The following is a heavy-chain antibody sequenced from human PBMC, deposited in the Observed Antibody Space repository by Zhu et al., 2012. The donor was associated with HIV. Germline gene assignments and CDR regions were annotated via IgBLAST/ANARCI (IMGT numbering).Heavy chain of an antibody. J-gene: IGHJ4*02. Sequence: QVQLQESGPRLVKPSETLSLNCSVSGVSMNSYYWSWLRQSPGKGLEWIGYIYHSGSTNYNPSLKSRLTLSIDTSKKQFYLRLTSVVAADTAFYYCATYYHDSGSSFYFDHWGQGIPVFVSS. CDR2: IYHSGST. CDR3: ATYYHDSGSSFYFDH. D-gene: IGHD3-10*01. CDR1: GVSMNSYY. V-gene: IGHV4-59*01.